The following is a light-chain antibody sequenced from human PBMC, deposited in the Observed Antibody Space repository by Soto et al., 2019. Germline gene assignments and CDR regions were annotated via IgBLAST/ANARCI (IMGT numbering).Light chain of an antibody. CDR3: QQYNSYST. V-gene: IGKV1-5*01. CDR1: QSISSW. J-gene: IGKJ1*01. CDR2: DAS. Sequence: DIQMTQSPSTLSASVGDRVTITCRASQSISSWLAWYQQKPGKAPKLLIYDASSLESGVPSRFSGRGSGTEFTLTISSLQPEDFATYYCQQYNSYSTFGQGTKVEIK.